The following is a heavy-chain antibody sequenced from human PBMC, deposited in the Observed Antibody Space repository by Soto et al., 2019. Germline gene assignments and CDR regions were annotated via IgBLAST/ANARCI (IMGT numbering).Heavy chain of an antibody. CDR2: IWYDGSNK. Sequence: GGSLRLSCAASGFTFSSYGMHWVRQAPGKGLEWVAVIWYDGSNKYYADSVKGRFTISRDNSKNTLYLQMNSLRAEDTAVYYCARPAIAAAGSVGWYFDYCGQGTLVTVSS. CDR1: GFTFSSYG. D-gene: IGHD6-13*01. J-gene: IGHJ4*02. CDR3: ARPAIAAAGSVGWYFDY. V-gene: IGHV3-33*01.